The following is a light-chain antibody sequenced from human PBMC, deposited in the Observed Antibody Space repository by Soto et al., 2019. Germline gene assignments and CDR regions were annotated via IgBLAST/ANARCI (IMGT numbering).Light chain of an antibody. CDR2: GAS. Sequence: EKALKQSPVTLSLSPGKRATLSCRASQSVSSNLAWYQQRPGQAPRLLIYGASTRASGVPDRFSGSGSGTEFILTISSLQSEDSAVYYCQQYDVGPALTFGGGTKVDIK. CDR1: QSVSSN. V-gene: IGKV3-15*01. J-gene: IGKJ4*01. CDR3: QQYDVGPALT.